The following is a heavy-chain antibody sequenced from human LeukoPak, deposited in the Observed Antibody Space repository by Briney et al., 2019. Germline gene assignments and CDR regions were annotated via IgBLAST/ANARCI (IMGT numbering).Heavy chain of an antibody. CDR3: ARGVVSGSYYWFDP. CDR1: GGSFSGYY. CDR2: INHSGST. V-gene: IGHV4-34*01. J-gene: IGHJ5*02. D-gene: IGHD1-26*01. Sequence: PSETLSLTCAVYGGSFSGYYWSWIRQPPGKGLERIGEINHSGSTNYNPSLKSRVTISVDTSKNQFSLKLSSVTAADTAVYYCARGVVSGSYYWFDPWGQGTLVTVSS.